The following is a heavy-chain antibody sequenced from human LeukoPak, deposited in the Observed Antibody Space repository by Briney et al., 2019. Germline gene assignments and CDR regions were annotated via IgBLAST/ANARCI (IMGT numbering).Heavy chain of an antibody. CDR1: GDSVSSNSAA. J-gene: IGHJ4*02. Sequence: SQTLSLTCAISGDSVSSNSAAWNWIRRSPSRGLEWLGRTYYRSKWYNDYAVSVKSRITINPDTSKNQFSLQLNSVTPEDTAVYYCARAHPVGYCSSTSCYAGFDYWGQGTLVTVSS. V-gene: IGHV6-1*01. D-gene: IGHD2-2*03. CDR3: ARAHPVGYCSSTSCYAGFDY. CDR2: TYYRSKWYN.